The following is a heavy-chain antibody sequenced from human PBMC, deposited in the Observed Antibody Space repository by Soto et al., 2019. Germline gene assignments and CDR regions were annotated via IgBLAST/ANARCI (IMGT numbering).Heavy chain of an antibody. CDR2: IYGDGRTT. V-gene: IGHV3-23*01. CDR1: GFNFSDYA. D-gene: IGHD3-10*01. J-gene: IGHJ5*01. Sequence: AGGSLRLSCAASGFNFSDYAMSWVRQAPGKGLEWVSTIYGDGRTTYYADSVRGRFSISRDNSKNMVYLQIDSLRVDDTAIYYCVKNSGWFNSWGQGSLVTVSS. CDR3: VKNSGWFNS.